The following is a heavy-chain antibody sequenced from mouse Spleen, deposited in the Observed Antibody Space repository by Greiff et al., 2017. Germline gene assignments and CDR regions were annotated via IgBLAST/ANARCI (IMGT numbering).Heavy chain of an antibody. J-gene: IGHJ2*01. CDR3: ARHGTAQATDY. V-gene: IGHV5-6*01. CDR1: GFTFSSYG. CDR2: ISSGGSYT. Sequence: EVKVVESGGDLVKPGGSLKLSCAASGFTFSSYGMSWVRQTPDKRLEWVATISSGGSYTYYPDSVKGRFTISRDNAKNTLYLQMSSLKSEDTAMYYCARHGTAQATDYWGQGTTLTVSS. D-gene: IGHD3-2*02.